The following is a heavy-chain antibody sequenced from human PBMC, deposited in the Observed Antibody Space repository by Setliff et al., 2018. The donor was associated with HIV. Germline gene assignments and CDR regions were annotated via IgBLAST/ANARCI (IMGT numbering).Heavy chain of an antibody. CDR1: GYSFTNYW. J-gene: IGHJ4*02. CDR3: ARSICYYDSCGYYYNY. V-gene: IGHV5-51*01. CDR2: IYPGDSDT. Sequence: GASLKISCKGSGYSFTNYWIGWVRQMPGKGLEWVGIIYPGDSDTRYSPSFQGQVTISVDKSINTAYLQWNSLKASDTAMYYCARSICYYDSCGYYYNYWGQGTLVTVSS. D-gene: IGHD3-22*01.